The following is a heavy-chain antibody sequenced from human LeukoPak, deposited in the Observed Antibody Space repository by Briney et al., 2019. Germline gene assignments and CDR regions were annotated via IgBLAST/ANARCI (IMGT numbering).Heavy chain of an antibody. Sequence: PSETLSLTCTVSGGSISSYYWGWIRQPPGKRLEWIGSMYYTGSTYHNPSLKSRVTISVDTSKNQFSLKLSSVTAADTAVYYCARATSWNYPEENYYYYGMDVWGQGTTVTVSS. CDR1: GGSISSYY. CDR2: MYYTGST. CDR3: ARATSWNYPEENYYYYGMDV. V-gene: IGHV4-39*07. J-gene: IGHJ6*02. D-gene: IGHD1-7*01.